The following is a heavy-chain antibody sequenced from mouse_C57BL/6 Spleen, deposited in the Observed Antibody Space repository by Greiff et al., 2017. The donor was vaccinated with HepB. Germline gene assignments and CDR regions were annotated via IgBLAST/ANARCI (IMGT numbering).Heavy chain of an antibody. CDR3: ARGSTVVATYYWYFDV. Sequence: DVQLVESEGGLVQPGSSMKLSCTASGFTFSDYYMAWVRQVPEKGLEWVANINYDGSSTYYLDSLKSRFIISRDNAKNILYLQMSSLKSEDTATYYCARGSTVVATYYWYFDVWGTGTTVTVSS. J-gene: IGHJ1*03. CDR2: INYDGSST. V-gene: IGHV5-16*01. CDR1: GFTFSDYY. D-gene: IGHD1-1*01.